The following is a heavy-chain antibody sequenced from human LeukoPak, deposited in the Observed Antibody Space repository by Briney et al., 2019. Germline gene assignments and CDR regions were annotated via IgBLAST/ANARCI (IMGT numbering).Heavy chain of an antibody. D-gene: IGHD6-6*01. Sequence: PGGSLRLSCAAPGFTFSSYGMHWVRQAPGKGLEWVAVISYDGSNKYYADSVKGRFTISRDNSKNTLYLQMNSLRAEDTAVYYCAKDPFIAARPTYFDYWGQGTLVTVSS. J-gene: IGHJ4*02. CDR2: ISYDGSNK. V-gene: IGHV3-30*18. CDR1: GFTFSSYG. CDR3: AKDPFIAARPTYFDY.